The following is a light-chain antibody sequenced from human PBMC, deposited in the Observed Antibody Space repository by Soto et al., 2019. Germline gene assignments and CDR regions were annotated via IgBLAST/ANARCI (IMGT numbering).Light chain of an antibody. CDR1: SSDIGGSKY. CDR3: TSYTSSSTYV. Sequence: QSVLTQPASLSGSPGQSITISCAGTSSDIGGSKYVSWYQQHPGKAPKLIIYEVTYRPSGVSARFSGSKSGNTASLTVSGLQAEDEADYYCTSYTSSSTYVFGTGTKLTVL. J-gene: IGLJ1*01. CDR2: EVT. V-gene: IGLV2-14*01.